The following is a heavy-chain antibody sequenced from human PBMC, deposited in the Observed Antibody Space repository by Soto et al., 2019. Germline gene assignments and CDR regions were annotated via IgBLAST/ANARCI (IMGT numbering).Heavy chain of an antibody. V-gene: IGHV4-61*01. J-gene: IGHJ4*02. CDR3: ARNSAYFDS. CDR1: GGSFKSGSYS. CDR2: VYHTGRT. Sequence: QVQLQESGPGLVKPSETLSLTCTVSGGSFKSGSYSWSWIRQPPGKGLEWIGYVYHTGRTSYNPSLKSRVSISMDTSKTQFSLNLASVTAADTAVYFCARNSAYFDSWGQVTLVTVSS.